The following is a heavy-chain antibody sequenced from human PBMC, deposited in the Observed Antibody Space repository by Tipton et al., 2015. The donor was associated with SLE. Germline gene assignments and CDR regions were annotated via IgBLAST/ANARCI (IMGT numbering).Heavy chain of an antibody. CDR3: ASESIAVAGGSFDY. CDR1: GGSISSGDYS. J-gene: IGHJ4*02. V-gene: IGHV4-30-2*01. D-gene: IGHD6-19*01. CDR2: IYHSGYT. Sequence: TLSLTCTVSGGSISSGDYSWHWVRQPPGKGLEWIGYIYHSGYTHYNPSLRSRVTISLDRSNNQFSLELSSLTAADTAVYYCASESIAVAGGSFDYWGQGTLVTVSS.